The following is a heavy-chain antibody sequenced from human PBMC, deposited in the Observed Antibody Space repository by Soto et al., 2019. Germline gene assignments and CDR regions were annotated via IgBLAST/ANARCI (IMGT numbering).Heavy chain of an antibody. CDR1: GFTFSSYA. D-gene: IGHD3-3*01. CDR2: ISYDGSNK. V-gene: IGHV3-30-3*01. Sequence: QVQLVESGGGVVQPGRSLRLSCAASGFTFSSYAMHWVRQAPGKGLEWVAVISYDGSNKYYADSVKGRFTISRDNSKNTLYLQMNSLRAEDTAVYYCARDSFDFWSGYYSPVDYWGRGTLVTVSS. J-gene: IGHJ4*02. CDR3: ARDSFDFWSGYYSPVDY.